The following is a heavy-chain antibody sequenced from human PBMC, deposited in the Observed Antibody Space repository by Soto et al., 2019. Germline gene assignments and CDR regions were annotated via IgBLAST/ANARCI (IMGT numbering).Heavy chain of an antibody. Sequence: GASVKVSCKASGVTFTNYAINWVRQAPGQGLEWMGRIIPILGIANYAQKFQGRVTITADKSTSTAYMELSSLRSEDTAVYYCAREWPDYSNYRTCFKRESSRKNCYGMDVWGQGTTVTVSS. V-gene: IGHV1-69*04. CDR3: AREWPDYSNYRTCFKRESSRKNCYGMDV. CDR1: GVTFTNYA. CDR2: IIPILGIA. D-gene: IGHD4-4*01. J-gene: IGHJ6*02.